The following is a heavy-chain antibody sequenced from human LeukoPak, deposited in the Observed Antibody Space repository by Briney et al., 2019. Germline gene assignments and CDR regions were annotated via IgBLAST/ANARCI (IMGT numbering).Heavy chain of an antibody. CDR3: AKYYYGSGSYFDY. CDR2: SSGSGGST. Sequence: GSLRLSCAASGFTFSSYAMSWVRQAPGKGLEWVSASSGSGGSTYYADSVKGRFTISRDNSKNTLYLQMNSLRAEDTDVYYCAKYYYGSGSYFDYWGQGTLVTVSS. V-gene: IGHV3-23*01. D-gene: IGHD3-10*01. J-gene: IGHJ4*02. CDR1: GFTFSSYA.